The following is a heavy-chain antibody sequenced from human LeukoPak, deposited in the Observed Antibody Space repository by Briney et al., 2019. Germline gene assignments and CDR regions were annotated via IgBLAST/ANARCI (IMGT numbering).Heavy chain of an antibody. CDR1: GFTFSSYE. Sequence: PGGSLRLSCAASGFTFSSYEMNWVRQAPGKGLEWVSYSSSSGSTIYYADSVKGRFTISRDNAKNSLYLQMNSLRAEDTAVYYCARSPRYCSGGSCRTLDYWGQGTLVTVSS. V-gene: IGHV3-48*03. CDR3: ARSPRYCSGGSCRTLDY. J-gene: IGHJ4*02. D-gene: IGHD2-15*01. CDR2: SSSSGSTI.